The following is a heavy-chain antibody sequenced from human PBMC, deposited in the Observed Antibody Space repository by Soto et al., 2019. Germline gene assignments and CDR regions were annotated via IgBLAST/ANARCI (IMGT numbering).Heavy chain of an antibody. Sequence: GGSLRLSCAASGFTFSSYSMNWVRQAPGKGLEWVSYISSSSSTIYYADSVKGRFTISRDNAKNSLYLQMNSLRAEDTAVYYCARDSYYDILTGYYREPPYYFDYWGQGTLVTVSS. CDR2: ISSSSSTI. J-gene: IGHJ4*02. CDR3: ARDSYYDILTGYYREPPYYFDY. CDR1: GFTFSSYS. V-gene: IGHV3-48*01. D-gene: IGHD3-9*01.